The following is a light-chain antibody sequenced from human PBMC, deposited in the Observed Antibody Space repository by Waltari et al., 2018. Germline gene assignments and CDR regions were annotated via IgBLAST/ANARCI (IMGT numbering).Light chain of an antibody. V-gene: IGKV1-5*03. J-gene: IGKJ2*01. CDR2: KAP. Sequence: DIQMNQSPSPLSASVGDRGTITCRASPSISYWLAWYQQKPGKAPKLLIYKAPSLESGIPSRFSGSVSGTEYTLTISSLQPDDFATYYCQQYNTYPATFGQGTKVEIK. CDR1: PSISYW. CDR3: QQYNTYPAT.